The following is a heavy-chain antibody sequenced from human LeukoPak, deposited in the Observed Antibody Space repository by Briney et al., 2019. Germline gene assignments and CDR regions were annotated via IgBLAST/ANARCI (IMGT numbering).Heavy chain of an antibody. CDR2: IYYSGST. Sequence: PSETLSLTCTVSGGSISSHYWSWIRQPPGKGLEWIGYIYYSGSTNYNPSLKSRVTISVDTSKNQFSLKLSSVTAADTAVYYCARADNWNCGLNDYWGQGALVTVSS. CDR3: ARADNWNCGLNDY. CDR1: GGSISSHY. V-gene: IGHV4-59*11. J-gene: IGHJ4*02. D-gene: IGHD1-7*01.